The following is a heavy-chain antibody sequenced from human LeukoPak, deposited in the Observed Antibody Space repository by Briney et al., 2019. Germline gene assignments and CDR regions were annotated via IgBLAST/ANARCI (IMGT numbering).Heavy chain of an antibody. J-gene: IGHJ4*02. Sequence: SETLSLTCTVSGYSISSGYYWGWIRQPPGKGLEWIGRIYTSGSTNYNPSLKSRVTMSVDTSKNQFSLKLSSVTAADTAVYYCARGGGYDSDYWGQGTLVTVSS. CDR1: GYSISSGYY. V-gene: IGHV4-38-2*02. D-gene: IGHD5-12*01. CDR2: IYTSGST. CDR3: ARGGGYDSDY.